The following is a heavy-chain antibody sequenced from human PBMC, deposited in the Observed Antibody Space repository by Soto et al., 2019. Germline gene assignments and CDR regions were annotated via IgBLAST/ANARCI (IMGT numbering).Heavy chain of an antibody. D-gene: IGHD2-15*01. CDR3: VREDGGYCSGGSCIQTNWFDP. CDR1: GGSISSGGYF. Sequence: QVQLQESGPGLVKPSQTLSLTCTVSGGSISSGGYFWSWIRQHPGKGLEWIGYIYYSGSTYYNPCLKSRVTISVDTSKNQFSLKLTSVTAADTAVYYCVREDGGYCSGGSCIQTNWFDPWGQGTRVTVSS. CDR2: IYYSGST. V-gene: IGHV4-31*03. J-gene: IGHJ5*02.